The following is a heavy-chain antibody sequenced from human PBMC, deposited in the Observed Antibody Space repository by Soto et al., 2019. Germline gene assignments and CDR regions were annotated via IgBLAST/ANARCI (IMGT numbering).Heavy chain of an antibody. CDR3: ARGTYRSKTDFDY. V-gene: IGHV3-23*01. CDR1: GFTFSSYA. D-gene: IGHD6-13*01. Sequence: GGSLRLSCAASGFTFSSYAMTWVRQAPGKGLEWVSTITGSGFTTYYADSVKGRFTISRDNSKNTLSLQMNSLRAEDTAVYYCARGTYRSKTDFDYWGQGTLVTVSS. J-gene: IGHJ4*02. CDR2: ITGSGFTT.